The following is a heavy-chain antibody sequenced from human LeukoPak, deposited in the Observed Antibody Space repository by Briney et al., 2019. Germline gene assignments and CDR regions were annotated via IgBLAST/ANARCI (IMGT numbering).Heavy chain of an antibody. V-gene: IGHV3-21*04. D-gene: IGHD3-22*01. CDR3: AKDRYYYDSSGYYDY. CDR1: GITFSSYS. J-gene: IGHJ4*02. Sequence: GGSLRLSCAASGITFSSYSMNWVRQAPGKGLEWVSCISSSSSYIYYADSVKGRFTISRDNSKNTLYLQMNSLRAEDTAVYYCAKDRYYYDSSGYYDYWGQGTLVTVSP. CDR2: ISSSSSYI.